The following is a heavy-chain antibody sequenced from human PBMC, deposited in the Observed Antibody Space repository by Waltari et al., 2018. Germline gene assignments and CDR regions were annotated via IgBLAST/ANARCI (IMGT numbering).Heavy chain of an antibody. CDR3: ARDQRFLESLYPYYYALDA. J-gene: IGHJ6*02. CDR2: IYHSGTT. V-gene: IGHV4-38-2*02. D-gene: IGHD3-3*01. CDR1: NFYITAGYF. Sequence: QVQLQESGPGLVKPSETLSLTCAVSNFYITAGYFCGWIRQSPGKGLEWIGSIYHSGTTHYNPSLESRVTISVDRSRNQFSLKVTSVSAADTAVYFCARDQRFLESLYPYYYALDAWGRGITVTVSS.